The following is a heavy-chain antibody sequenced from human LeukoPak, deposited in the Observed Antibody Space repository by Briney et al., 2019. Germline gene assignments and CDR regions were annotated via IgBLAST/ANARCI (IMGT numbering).Heavy chain of an antibody. CDR1: GFTFSSYA. J-gene: IGHJ5*02. CDR3: AKDVGYYYGSGSYSWFDP. CDR2: ISGSGGST. V-gene: IGHV3-23*01. D-gene: IGHD3-10*01. Sequence: GGSLRLSCAASGFTFSSYAMSWVRQAPGKGLEWVSAISGSGGSTYYADSVKGRFTISRDNSKNTLYLQMNSLRAEDTAVYYCAKDVGYYYGSGSYSWFDPWGQGTLVTVSS.